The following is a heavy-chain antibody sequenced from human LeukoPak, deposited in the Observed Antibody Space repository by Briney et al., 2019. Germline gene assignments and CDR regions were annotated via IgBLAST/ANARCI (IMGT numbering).Heavy chain of an antibody. Sequence: PGGSLRLSCAASGFTFSNYWMTWVRQAPGKGLEWVASIKFDGSEKYYVDSVKGRFTISRDNAKNSLYLQMNSLRAEDTALYYCARDHTDPGLFFDSRGQGTLVTVSS. D-gene: IGHD2-21*01. V-gene: IGHV3-7*01. CDR3: ARDHTDPGLFFDS. CDR1: GFTFSNYW. CDR2: IKFDGSEK. J-gene: IGHJ4*02.